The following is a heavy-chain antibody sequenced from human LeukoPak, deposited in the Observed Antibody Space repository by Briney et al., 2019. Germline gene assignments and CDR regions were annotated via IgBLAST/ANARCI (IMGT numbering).Heavy chain of an antibody. J-gene: IGHJ3*02. CDR2: IVVGSGST. V-gene: IGHV1-58*01. CDR1: GFTFCSSA. D-gene: IGHD6-19*01. CDR3: AKDLRVGSGWSDASDI. Sequence: GTSVKVSCKASGFTFCSSAVQWVRQARGQRLEWIGWIVVGSGSTNYAQKFQERVTVTRDMSTSTAYMELRSLRSEDTAVYYCAKDLRVGSGWSDASDIWDQGTMVTVTS.